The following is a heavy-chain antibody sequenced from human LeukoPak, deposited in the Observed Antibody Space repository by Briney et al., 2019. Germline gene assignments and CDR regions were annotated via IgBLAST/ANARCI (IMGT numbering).Heavy chain of an antibody. J-gene: IGHJ5*02. CDR3: ARGVLSNSSDWFDP. CDR1: GYTFTGYY. CDR2: INPNSGGT. D-gene: IGHD6-6*01. Sequence: ASVKVSCKASGYTFTGYYMHWVRQAPGQGLEWMGWINPNSGGTNYAQKFQGRVTMTRDTSISTAYMELSRLRSDDTAVYYCARGVLSNSSDWFDPWGQGTLVTVSS. V-gene: IGHV1-2*02.